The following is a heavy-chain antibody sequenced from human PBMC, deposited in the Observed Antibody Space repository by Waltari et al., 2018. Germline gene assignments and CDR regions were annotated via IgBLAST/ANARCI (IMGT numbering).Heavy chain of an antibody. CDR3: ARGHDFWSGYSVDY. J-gene: IGHJ4*02. CDR1: GGPISSGSYY. D-gene: IGHD3-3*01. CDR2: IYTSGST. Sequence: QVQLQESGPGLVKPSQTLSLTCTVLGGPISSGSYYWSWIRQPAGKGLEWIGRIYTSGSTNYNPSLKSRVTISVDTSKNQFSLKLTSVTAADTAVYYCARGHDFWSGYSVDYWGQGTLVTVSS. V-gene: IGHV4-61*02.